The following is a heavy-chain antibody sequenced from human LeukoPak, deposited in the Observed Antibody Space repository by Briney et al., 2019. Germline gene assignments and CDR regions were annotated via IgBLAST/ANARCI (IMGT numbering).Heavy chain of an antibody. J-gene: IGHJ4*02. CDR2: ISSSSSYI. CDR3: ARDRIAAAGTPPDY. D-gene: IGHD6-13*01. V-gene: IGHV3-21*01. Sequence: GGSLRLSCAASGFTFSSYSMNWVRQAPGKGLEWVSSISSSSSYIYYADSVKGRFTISRDNAKNSLYLQTNSLRAEDTAVYYCARDRIAAAGTPPDYWGQGTLVTVSS. CDR1: GFTFSSYS.